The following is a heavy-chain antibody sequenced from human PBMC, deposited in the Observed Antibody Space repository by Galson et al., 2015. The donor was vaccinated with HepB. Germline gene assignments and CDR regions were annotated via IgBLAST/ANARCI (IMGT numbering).Heavy chain of an antibody. Sequence: SCKASGYTFTSYYMHWVRQAPGQGLEWMGIINPNGGSTTYAQRFQGRVTMIRDTSTSTVYMELSNLRSEDMAVYYCARVACSRTSCYTHDPYYFDYWGQGTLVTVSS. CDR1: GYTFTSYY. CDR2: INPNGGST. J-gene: IGHJ4*02. CDR3: ARVACSRTSCYTHDPYYFDY. D-gene: IGHD2-2*02. V-gene: IGHV1-46*01.